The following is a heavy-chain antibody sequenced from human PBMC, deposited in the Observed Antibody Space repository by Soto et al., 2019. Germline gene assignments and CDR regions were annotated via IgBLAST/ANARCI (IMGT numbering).Heavy chain of an antibody. CDR1: GYTFTSYA. Sequence: QVQLVQSGAEVKKPGASVKVSCKASGYTFTSYAMHWVRQAPGQRLEWMGWINAGNGNTKYSQKFKGRVTITRDTSASTAYMELSSLRAEDTAVYYCARVRGGYCSGGSCHGYYYYMDVWGKGTTVTVSS. CDR3: ARVRGGYCSGGSCHGYYYYMDV. V-gene: IGHV1-3*01. J-gene: IGHJ6*03. CDR2: INAGNGNT. D-gene: IGHD2-15*01.